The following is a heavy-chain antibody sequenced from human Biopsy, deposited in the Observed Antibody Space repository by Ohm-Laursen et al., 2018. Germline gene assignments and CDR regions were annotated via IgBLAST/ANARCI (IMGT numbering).Heavy chain of an antibody. V-gene: IGHV1-24*01. J-gene: IGHJ4*02. CDR3: AADINVWNVNY. CDR1: GYTLTALS. Sequence: ASVKVSCKVSGYTLTALSMHWVRQAPESGLEWMGGFAPENGKTIYAQKFQGRITMTEDTSTDTAYMELSSLRSEDTAVYYCAADINVWNVNYWGQGTQVTVSS. CDR2: FAPENGKT. D-gene: IGHD1-1*01.